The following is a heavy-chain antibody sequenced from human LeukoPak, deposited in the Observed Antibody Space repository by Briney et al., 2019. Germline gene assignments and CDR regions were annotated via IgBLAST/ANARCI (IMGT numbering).Heavy chain of an antibody. CDR1: GFPFSGYW. J-gene: IGHJ4*02. V-gene: IGHV3-7*01. CDR3: SRSLDY. Sequence: PGGSLRLSCAASGFPFSGYWMDWVRQAPGKGMEWVANINQDGSTQYYAASVKGRFTISRDNAKISLYLQMNILRAEDTAVYYCSRSLDYLGQGALVTVSS. CDR2: INQDGSTQ.